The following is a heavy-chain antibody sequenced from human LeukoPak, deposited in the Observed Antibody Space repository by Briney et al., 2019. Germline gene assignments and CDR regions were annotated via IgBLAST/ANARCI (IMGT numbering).Heavy chain of an antibody. J-gene: IGHJ4*02. V-gene: IGHV4-38-2*02. CDR2: IYHSGST. D-gene: IGHD3-10*01. Sequence: SETLSLACAVSGFSISSGYYWGWIRQPPGKGLEWIGSIYHSGSTYYNPSLKSRVTISVDTSKNQFSLKLSPVTAADTAVYYCAREKLWFGEWVIDYWGQGTLVTVSS. CDR3: AREKLWFGEWVIDY. CDR1: GFSISSGYY.